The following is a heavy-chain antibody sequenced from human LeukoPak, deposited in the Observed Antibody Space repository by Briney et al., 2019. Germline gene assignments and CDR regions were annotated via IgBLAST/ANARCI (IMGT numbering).Heavy chain of an antibody. D-gene: IGHD2-15*01. CDR3: ARDLCSGGSCYPGFMDY. Sequence: ASVKVSCKASGYTFTSYGISWVRQAPGQGLEWMGWISAYNGNTNYAQKLQGRVTITTDTSTSTAYMELRSLRSDDTAVYYCARDLCSGGSCYPGFMDYWGQGTLVTVSS. CDR1: GYTFTSYG. J-gene: IGHJ4*02. CDR2: ISAYNGNT. V-gene: IGHV1-18*01.